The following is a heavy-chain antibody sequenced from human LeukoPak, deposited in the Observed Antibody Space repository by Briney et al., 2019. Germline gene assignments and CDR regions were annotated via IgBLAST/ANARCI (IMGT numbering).Heavy chain of an antibody. CDR1: GGSISSYY. CDR2: IYYSGTT. Sequence: KPSETLSLTCTVSGGSISSYYWSWIRQPPGKGLEWIGYIYYSGTTDHNPSLKSRVTISVDTSNNQFSLKVSSVTAADTAVYYCARSSGAYRSFDYWGQGTLVPVSS. D-gene: IGHD1-26*01. V-gene: IGHV4-59*01. CDR3: ARSSGAYRSFDY. J-gene: IGHJ4*02.